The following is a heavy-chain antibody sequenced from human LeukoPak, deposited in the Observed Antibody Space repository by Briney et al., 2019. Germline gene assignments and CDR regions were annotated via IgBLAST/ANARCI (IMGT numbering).Heavy chain of an antibody. CDR2: IYHSGST. V-gene: IGHV4-38-2*02. J-gene: IGHJ4*02. CDR3: AREGYYSSSWPASDY. CDR1: GYSISSGYY. D-gene: IGHD6-13*01. Sequence: SETLSLTCAVSGYSISSGYYWGWIRQPPGKGLEWIGSIYHSGSTYYNPSLKGRVTISVDTSKNQFSLKLSSVTAADTAVYYCAREGYYSSSWPASDYWGQGTLVTVSS.